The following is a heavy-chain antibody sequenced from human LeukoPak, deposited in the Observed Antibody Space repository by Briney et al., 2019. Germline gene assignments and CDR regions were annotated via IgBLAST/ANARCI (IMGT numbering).Heavy chain of an antibody. CDR2: FDPEDGET. D-gene: IGHD5-12*01. Sequence: ASVKVSCKVSGYTLTELSMHWVRQAPGKGLEWMGGFDPEDGETIYAQKFQGRVTMTEDTSTDTAYMELSSLRSEDTAVYYCAKEGHVDIVPTTYLDYWGQRTLVTVSS. CDR3: AKEGHVDIVPTTYLDY. J-gene: IGHJ4*02. CDR1: GYTLTELS. V-gene: IGHV1-24*01.